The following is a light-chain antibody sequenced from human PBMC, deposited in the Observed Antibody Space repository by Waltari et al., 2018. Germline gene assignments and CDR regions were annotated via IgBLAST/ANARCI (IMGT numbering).Light chain of an antibody. CDR1: SRDVGSYRV. Sequence: QSALTQPASVSGSPGQSITISCTGTSRDVGSYRVVSWYQHYPCKTPKLIIYEGSTRPSGVSLRFSASKSGNTASLTISGLQTEDEADYFCCSYAGSNIYVFGTGTKVTVL. V-gene: IGLV2-23*01. J-gene: IGLJ1*01. CDR2: EGS. CDR3: CSYAGSNIYV.